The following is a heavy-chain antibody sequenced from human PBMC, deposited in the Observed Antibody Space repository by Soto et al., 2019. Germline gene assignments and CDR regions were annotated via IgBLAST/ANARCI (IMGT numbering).Heavy chain of an antibody. V-gene: IGHV1-46*01. J-gene: IGHJ2*01. CDR1: GYTFTSYY. D-gene: IGHD1-1*01. Sequence: QVQLVQSGAEVKKPGASVKVSCKASGYTFTSYYMHWVRQAPGQGLEWMGIINPSGGSTSYAQKFQGRVTMTRDTSTSTVYMELSSLISEDTAVYYCARSGGLDRYFDLWGRGTLVTVSS. CDR3: ARSGGLDRYFDL. CDR2: INPSGGST.